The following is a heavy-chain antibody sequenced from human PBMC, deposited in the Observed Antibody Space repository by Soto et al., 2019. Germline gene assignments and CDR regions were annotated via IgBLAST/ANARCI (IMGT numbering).Heavy chain of an antibody. CDR3: ATYCSSTSCYPSNYYYYGMDV. V-gene: IGHV1-69*01. CDR1: GGTFSSYA. Sequence: QVQLVQSGAAVKKPGSSVKVSCKASGGTFSSYAISWVRQAPGQGLEWMGGIIPIFGTANYAQKFQGRVTITADESTSTAYMELSSLRSEDTAVYYCATYCSSTSCYPSNYYYYGMDVWGQGTTVTVSS. J-gene: IGHJ6*02. D-gene: IGHD2-2*01. CDR2: IIPIFGTA.